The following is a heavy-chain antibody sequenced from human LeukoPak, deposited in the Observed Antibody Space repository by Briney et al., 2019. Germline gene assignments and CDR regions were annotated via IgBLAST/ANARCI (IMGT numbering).Heavy chain of an antibody. CDR3: EDGIRYSGYDPFDY. CDR1: GFTSSRYA. D-gene: IGHD5-12*01. V-gene: IGHV3-23*01. CDR2: IRGSGGRT. Sequence: PGGFLRISCAAAGFTSSRYAMSWCRQAPGYWLAWYSAIRGSGGRTYYAVSVKGRFTISRDNSKNTLYLQMNSQRAEDTFFFQAEDGIRYSGYDPFDYWGQGTLVTVSS. J-gene: IGHJ4*02.